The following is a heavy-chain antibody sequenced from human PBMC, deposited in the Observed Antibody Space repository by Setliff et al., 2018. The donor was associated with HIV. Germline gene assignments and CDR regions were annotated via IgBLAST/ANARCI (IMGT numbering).Heavy chain of an antibody. V-gene: IGHV4-59*01. J-gene: IGHJ6*04. Sequence: SETLSLTCAVSGGSISTFYWSWIRQPPGKGLEWIGYIYYSGRTNYNPSLDSRVTMSVDTSKNQFSLKLSSVTAADTAVYYCARDVGEQLDVWGKGTTVTVSS. CDR3: ARDVGEQLDV. CDR2: IYYSGRT. CDR1: GGSISTFY.